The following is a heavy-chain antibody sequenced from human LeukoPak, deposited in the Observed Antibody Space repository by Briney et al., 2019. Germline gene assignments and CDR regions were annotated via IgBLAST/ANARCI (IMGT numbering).Heavy chain of an antibody. V-gene: IGHV4-59*01. Sequence: PSGPLSLPCTLLGCSISIYSWSWFRKPPGKGLEWFGYIYYSGSTNYNPSLKSRVTISVDTSKNQFSLKLSSVTAADTAVYYCARGGQQLVHYFDYWGQGTLVTVSS. CDR2: IYYSGST. D-gene: IGHD6-13*01. CDR3: ARGGQQLVHYFDY. CDR1: GCSISIYS. J-gene: IGHJ4*02.